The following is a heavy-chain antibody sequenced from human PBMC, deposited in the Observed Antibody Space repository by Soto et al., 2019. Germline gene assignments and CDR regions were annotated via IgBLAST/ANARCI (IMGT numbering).Heavy chain of an antibody. CDR3: AKLTTEYNDGYVLFEN. J-gene: IGHJ1*01. D-gene: IGHD5-18*01. CDR1: GFTFRYYA. Sequence: GGSLRLSCGGSGFTFRYYAMSWVRQGPEKGLQWVQSISGSGDSTYYADSVKGRFSMSRDNSKNMLYLQMNTLGAEDTAIYYCAKLTTEYNDGYVLFENWGQGALVTVSS. V-gene: IGHV3-23*01. CDR2: ISGSGDST.